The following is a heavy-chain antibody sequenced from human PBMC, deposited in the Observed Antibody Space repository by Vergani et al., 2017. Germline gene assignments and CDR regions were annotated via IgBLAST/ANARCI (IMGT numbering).Heavy chain of an antibody. CDR1: GFSFRNAW. CDR3: TTDPRYCGDGSCYWLRDHHYYGMDV. Sequence: EVQLVESGGGIVKPGGSLRLSCVASGFSFRNAWMNWVRRTPGKGLEWVGRIKSTFDRGTTDYAAAVKGRCTISRDESKNTLFLQMNGLKTEDIGVCYWTTDPRYCGDGSCYWLRDHHYYGMDVCGEGTTVTVSS. V-gene: IGHV3-15*07. CDR2: IKSTFDRGTT. D-gene: IGHD2-21*01. J-gene: IGHJ6*04.